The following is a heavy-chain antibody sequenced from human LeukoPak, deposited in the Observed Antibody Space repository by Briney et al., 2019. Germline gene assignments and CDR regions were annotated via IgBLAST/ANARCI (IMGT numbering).Heavy chain of an antibody. CDR2: ISSSGSTI. CDR1: GFTFSDYY. Sequence: GGSLRLSCAASGFTFSDYYMSWIRQAPGKRLEWVSYISSSGSTIYYADSVKGRFTISRDNAKNSLYLQMNSLRAEDTAVYYCASNSYYYGSGSSYDYWGQGTLVTVSS. D-gene: IGHD3-10*01. CDR3: ASNSYYYGSGSSYDY. V-gene: IGHV3-11*01. J-gene: IGHJ4*02.